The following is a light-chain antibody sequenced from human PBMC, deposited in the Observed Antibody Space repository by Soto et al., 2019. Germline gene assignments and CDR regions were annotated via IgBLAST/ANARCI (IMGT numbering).Light chain of an antibody. Sequence: QSVLTKPPSASGTPGQGVTISCSGSSSNIGSNYVYWYQQLPGTAPKLLIYRNNQRPSGVPDRFSGSKSGTSASLAISGLRSEDEADYYCAAWDDSLRVFGTGTKVTVL. CDR2: RNN. CDR3: AAWDDSLRV. V-gene: IGLV1-47*01. CDR1: SSNIGSNY. J-gene: IGLJ1*01.